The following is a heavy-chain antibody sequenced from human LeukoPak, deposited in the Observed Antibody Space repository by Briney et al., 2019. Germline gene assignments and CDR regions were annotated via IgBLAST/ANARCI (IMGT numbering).Heavy chain of an antibody. J-gene: IGHJ4*02. CDR1: GYTFTDHY. CDR2: INPNSGRT. V-gene: IGHV1-2*04. Sequence: ASVKVSCKASGYTFTDHYIHWVRQAPGQGLEWMGRINPNSGRTNYARKFQGLVTMTRDTSIRTAYMELSRLIADDTAVYYCASVAYCTTGVCVNFDDGGQGTLLTVSS. CDR3: ASVAYCTTGVCVNFDD. D-gene: IGHD2-8*01.